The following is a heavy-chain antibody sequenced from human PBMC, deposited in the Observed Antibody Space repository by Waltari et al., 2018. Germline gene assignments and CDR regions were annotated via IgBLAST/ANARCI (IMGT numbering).Heavy chain of an antibody. CDR1: VGTFSRYA. CDR2: IIPILGIA. J-gene: IGHJ4*02. CDR3: ARRWLRWGSSLDY. Sequence: QVQLVQSGSEVKKPGSSVTVSCNASVGTFSRYAISWVLQAPGQGLEWMGGIIPILGIANYAQKFQGRVTITADKSTSTAYMELSSLRSEDTAVYYCARRWLRWGSSLDYWGQGTLVTVSS. D-gene: IGHD5-12*01. V-gene: IGHV1-69*10.